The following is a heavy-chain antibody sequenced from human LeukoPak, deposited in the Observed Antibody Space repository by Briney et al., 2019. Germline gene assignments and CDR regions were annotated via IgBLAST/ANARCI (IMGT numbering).Heavy chain of an antibody. CDR1: GYTFTSYY. CDR3: ASSPSGYYTWFDP. V-gene: IGHV1-46*01. CDR2: INPSGGST. D-gene: IGHD3-3*01. Sequence: ASVKVSCKASGYTFTSYYMRWVRQAPGQGLEWMGIINPSGGSTSYTQKFQGRATMTRDMSTSTVYMELSSLRSEDTAVYYCASSPSGYYTWFDPWRQGTLVTVSS. J-gene: IGHJ5*02.